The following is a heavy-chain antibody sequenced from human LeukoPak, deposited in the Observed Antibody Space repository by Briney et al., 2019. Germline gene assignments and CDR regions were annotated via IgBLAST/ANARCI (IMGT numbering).Heavy chain of an antibody. V-gene: IGHV1-69*04. Sequence: SVKVSCKASGGTFSSYTISWVRQAPGQGLEWMGRIIPILGIANYAQKLQGRVTITADKSTSTAYMELSSLRSEDTAVYYCARDSRATTFDYWGQGTLVTVSS. CDR3: ARDSRATTFDY. CDR1: GGTFSSYT. CDR2: IIPILGIA. D-gene: IGHD1-26*01. J-gene: IGHJ4*02.